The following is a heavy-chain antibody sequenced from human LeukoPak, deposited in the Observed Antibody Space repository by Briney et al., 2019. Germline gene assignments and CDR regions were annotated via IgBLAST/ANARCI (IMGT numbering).Heavy chain of an antibody. D-gene: IGHD3-22*01. J-gene: IGHJ5*02. Sequence: SVNVSCKASGGTFSSYAISWVRQAPGQGLEWMGGIIPIFGTANYAQKFQGRVTITADESTSTAYMELSSLRSEDTAVYYCARAPSLPYYDSSGYYPYIWFDPWGQGTLVTVSS. CDR1: GGTFSSYA. CDR2: IIPIFGTA. CDR3: ARAPSLPYYDSSGYYPYIWFDP. V-gene: IGHV1-69*01.